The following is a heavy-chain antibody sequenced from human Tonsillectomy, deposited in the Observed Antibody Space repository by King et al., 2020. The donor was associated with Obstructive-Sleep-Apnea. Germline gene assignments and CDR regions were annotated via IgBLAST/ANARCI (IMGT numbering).Heavy chain of an antibody. Sequence: VQLQESGPGLVKPSETLSLTCTVSGGSISSYYWSWIRQPPGKGLEWIGYSYYSGSTNYNPSLKSRVTISVDTSKNQFSLKLSSVTAADTAVYYCARDRGYGSGSVFDYWGQGTLVTVSS. V-gene: IGHV4-59*01. CDR3: ARDRGYGSGSVFDY. J-gene: IGHJ4*02. D-gene: IGHD3-10*01. CDR2: SYYSGST. CDR1: GGSISSYY.